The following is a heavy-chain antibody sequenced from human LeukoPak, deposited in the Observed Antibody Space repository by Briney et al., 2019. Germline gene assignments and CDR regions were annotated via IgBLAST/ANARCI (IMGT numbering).Heavy chain of an antibody. CDR2: INSRRSTI. J-gene: IGHJ4*02. Sequence: VGSLRHSCAASLFTLSIYSRNCVRPAPGKGLGWGSYINSRRSTIYYTGSVKGRFTISRDNAKNSLYLQMNSLRAEDTAVYYCARDVRDYYYDSSGLGDYWGQGTLVTVSS. V-gene: IGHV3-48*04. CDR1: LFTLSIYS. CDR3: ARDVRDYYYDSSGLGDY. D-gene: IGHD3-22*01.